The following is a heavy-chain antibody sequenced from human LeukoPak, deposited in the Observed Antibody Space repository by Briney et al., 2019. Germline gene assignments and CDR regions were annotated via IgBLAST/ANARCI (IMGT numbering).Heavy chain of an antibody. D-gene: IGHD3-10*01. CDR2: IYTSGST. CDR1: GGSISSYY. V-gene: IGHV4-4*07. Sequence: SETLSLTCTVSGGSISSYYWSWIRQPAGKGLEWIGRIYTSGSTNYNPSLKSRVTTSVDTSKNQFSLKLSSVTAADTAVYYCARDAYYYGSGSLILDYWGQGTLVTVSS. CDR3: ARDAYYYGSGSLILDY. J-gene: IGHJ4*02.